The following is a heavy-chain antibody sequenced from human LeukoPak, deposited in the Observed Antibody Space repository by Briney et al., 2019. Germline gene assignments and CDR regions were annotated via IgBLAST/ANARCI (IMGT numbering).Heavy chain of an antibody. CDR3: ARDQVAAAGTVAFDI. CDR1: GFTFDDYA. Sequence: GRSLRLSCAASGFTFDDYAMHWVRQAPGKGLEWVSGISWNSGSIGYADSVKGRFTISRDNAKNSLYLQMNSLRSDDTAVYYCARDQVAAAGTVAFDIWGQGTMVTVSS. D-gene: IGHD6-13*01. V-gene: IGHV3-9*01. CDR2: ISWNSGSI. J-gene: IGHJ3*02.